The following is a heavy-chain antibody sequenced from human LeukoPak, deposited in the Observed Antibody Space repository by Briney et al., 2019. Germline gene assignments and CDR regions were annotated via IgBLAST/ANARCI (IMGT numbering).Heavy chain of an antibody. J-gene: IGHJ6*04. CDR3: ARHVYGKGMAV. CDR2: IHSSEGT. Sequence: SETLSLTCTVSGGSLNGYYWGWIRQPPGKGLECIGYIHSSEGTAHNASLKSRLTISLDTSKNQFSLTLSSVTAADTAVYYCARHVYGKGMAVWGKGTTVTVSS. V-gene: IGHV4-59*08. D-gene: IGHD4-17*01. CDR1: GGSLNGYY.